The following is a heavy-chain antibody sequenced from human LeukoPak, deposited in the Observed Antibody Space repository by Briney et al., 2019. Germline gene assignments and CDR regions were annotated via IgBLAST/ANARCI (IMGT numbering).Heavy chain of an antibody. CDR1: GGSFSGYY. V-gene: IGHV4-34*01. CDR3: ARGPYCSGGSCYPKELLDY. J-gene: IGHJ4*02. Sequence: SETLSLTCAVYGGSFSGYYWSWIRQPPGKGLEWIGEINHSGSTNYNPSLKSRVTISVDTSKNQFSLKLSSVTAADTAVYYCARGPYCSGGSCYPKELLDYWGQGTLVTVSS. D-gene: IGHD2-15*01. CDR2: INHSGST.